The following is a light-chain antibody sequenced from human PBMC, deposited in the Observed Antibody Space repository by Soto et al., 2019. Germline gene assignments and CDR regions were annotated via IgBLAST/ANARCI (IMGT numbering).Light chain of an antibody. CDR2: DAS. J-gene: IGKJ2*01. Sequence: EIVMTQSPATLSVSPGERAALSCRASQSVRSNFAWYQQKPGQAPRLLVYDASTRATGIPARFSGSGSGTEFTLTISSLQSEDFAVYCCQQYNNWPYTFGQGTKLEIK. V-gene: IGKV3-15*01. CDR1: QSVRSN. CDR3: QQYNNWPYT.